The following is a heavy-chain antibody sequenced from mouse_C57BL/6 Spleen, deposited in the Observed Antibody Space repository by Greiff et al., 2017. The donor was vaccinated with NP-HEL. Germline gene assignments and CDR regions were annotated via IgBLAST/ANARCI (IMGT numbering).Heavy chain of an antibody. CDR1: GYTFTSYW. CDR2: IHPNSGST. J-gene: IGHJ2*01. D-gene: IGHD1-1*01. Sequence: QVQLKQPGAELVKPGASVKLSCKASGYTFTSYWMHWVKQRPGQGLEWIGMIHPNSGSTNYNEKFKSKATLTVDKSSSTAYMQLSSLTSEDSAVYYCAIGYGSSSPFDYWGQGTTLTVSS. V-gene: IGHV1-64*01. CDR3: AIGYGSSSPFDY.